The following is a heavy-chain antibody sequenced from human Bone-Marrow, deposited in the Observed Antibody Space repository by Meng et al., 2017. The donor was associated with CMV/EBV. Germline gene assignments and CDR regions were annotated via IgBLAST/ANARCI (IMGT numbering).Heavy chain of an antibody. CDR3: ARYHRGDYSTAGSYYYYGMDV. CDR1: GGTFSSYA. D-gene: IGHD2-15*01. J-gene: IGHJ6*02. CDR2: IIPIFGTA. V-gene: IGHV1-69*05. Sequence: SVKVSCKASGGTFSSYAISWVRQAPGQGLEWMGGIIPIFGTANYAQKFQGRVTITTDESTSTAYMELSSLRSEDTAVYYCARYHRGDYSTAGSYYYYGMDVWAQGTTVTVSS.